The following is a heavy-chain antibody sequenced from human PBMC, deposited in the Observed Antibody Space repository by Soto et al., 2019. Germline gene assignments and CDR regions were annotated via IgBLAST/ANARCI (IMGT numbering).Heavy chain of an antibody. CDR2: MNPNSGNT. J-gene: IGHJ4*02. D-gene: IGHD3-16*01. V-gene: IGHV1-8*01. CDR3: AVPYDYVWGTPHY. Sequence: QVQLVQSGAEVKKPEASVKVSCKASGYTFTSYDINWVRQATGQGLEWMGWMNPNSGNTGYAQKFQGRLTTTRNTSISTAYMELSSLRSEDTAVYSCAVPYDYVWGTPHYWGQGTLVTVPS. CDR1: GYTFTSYD.